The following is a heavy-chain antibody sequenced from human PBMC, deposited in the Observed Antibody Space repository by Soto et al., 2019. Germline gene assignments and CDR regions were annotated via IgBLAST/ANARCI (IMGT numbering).Heavy chain of an antibody. Sequence: ASVKVSCKXSGYTFTSYGMSWVRQAPGQGREWMGWISNYNGNTNYAQKVQDRVTMTTDTSASTTYMELRSLRSDDTAVYYCARGPRYCSSTTCFSGVTWFDPWGQGTLVTVSS. J-gene: IGHJ5*02. CDR1: GYTFTSYG. CDR3: ARGPRYCSSTTCFSGVTWFDP. CDR2: ISNYNGNT. V-gene: IGHV1-18*04. D-gene: IGHD2-2*01.